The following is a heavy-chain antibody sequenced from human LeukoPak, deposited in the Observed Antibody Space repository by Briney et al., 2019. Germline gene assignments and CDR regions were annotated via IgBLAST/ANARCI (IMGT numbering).Heavy chain of an antibody. Sequence: GGSLRLSCVGSGFTFRSHAMSWVRQAPEKGLEFVSGIYENGGTTYYADSVKGRFTISRDNSKNTLYLQMNSLRAEDTAVYYCARLSITMVRGVDYWGQGTLVTVSS. CDR3: ARLSITMVRGVDY. CDR1: GFTFRSHA. D-gene: IGHD3-10*01. CDR2: IYENGGTT. J-gene: IGHJ4*02. V-gene: IGHV3-23*01.